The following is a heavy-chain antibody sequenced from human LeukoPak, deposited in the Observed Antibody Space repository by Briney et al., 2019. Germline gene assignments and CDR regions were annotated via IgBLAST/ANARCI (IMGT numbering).Heavy chain of an antibody. CDR3: ARSYKSTWYYFDY. CDR1: GFTFTKYT. J-gene: IGHJ4*02. CDR2: VSYDGSNK. D-gene: IGHD6-13*01. V-gene: IGHV3-30*04. Sequence: GGSLRLSCAASGFTFTKYTMHWVRQAPGKGLEWVAAVSYDGSNKYYADPMKGRFTISRDNSKNTLYLQMNSLRAEDTAVYYCARSYKSTWYYFDYWGQGTLVTVSS.